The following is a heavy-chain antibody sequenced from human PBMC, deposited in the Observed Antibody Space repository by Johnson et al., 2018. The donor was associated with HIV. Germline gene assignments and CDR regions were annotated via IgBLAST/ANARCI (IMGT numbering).Heavy chain of an antibody. CDR3: AGGFYYGSGSYHGAFDI. CDR2: ISSSGNTI. CDR1: GFTFSDYY. D-gene: IGHD3-10*01. J-gene: IGHJ3*02. Sequence: QVQLVESGGGLVKPGGSLRLSCAASGFTFSDYYMSWIRQAPGKGLEWVSYISSSGNTIFYADSVKGRFTISRDNAKNSLFLQMNSLRAEDTAVYYCAGGFYYGSGSYHGAFDIWGQGTMVTVSS. V-gene: IGHV3-11*04.